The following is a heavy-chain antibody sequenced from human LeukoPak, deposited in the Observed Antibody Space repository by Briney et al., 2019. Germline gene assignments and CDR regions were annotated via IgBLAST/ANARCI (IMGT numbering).Heavy chain of an antibody. CDR1: GDTWTGFS. CDR2: IIPHIVGT. D-gene: IGHD6-13*01. Sequence: ASVKVYFKASGDTWTGFSICWVREEVGRRLYWMAFIIPHIVGTNYAQKFQGRVTMTRDTSTSTVYMELSSLRSEDTAVYYCARSADLSSSWYPWLNYYYGMDVWGQGTTVTVSS. CDR3: ARSADLSSSWYPWLNYYYGMDV. J-gene: IGHJ6*02. V-gene: IGHV1-2*02.